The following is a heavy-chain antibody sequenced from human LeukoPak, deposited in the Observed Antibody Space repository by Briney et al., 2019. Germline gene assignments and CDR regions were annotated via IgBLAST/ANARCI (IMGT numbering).Heavy chain of an antibody. V-gene: IGHV3-74*01. D-gene: IGHD5-12*01. Sequence: GGSLRLSCAASGFTFSSYWMSWVRQAPGKGLVWVSRISGDGTSTTYADSVKGRFTISRDNGKNELYLQMSSLGDEDTAVYYCAVKGGYNDWDAPFDYWGQGTLVTVSS. CDR1: GFTFSSYW. CDR3: AVKGGYNDWDAPFDY. J-gene: IGHJ4*02. CDR2: ISGDGTST.